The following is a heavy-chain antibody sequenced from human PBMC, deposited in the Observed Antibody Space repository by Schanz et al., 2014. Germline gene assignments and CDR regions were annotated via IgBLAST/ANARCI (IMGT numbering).Heavy chain of an antibody. CDR2: INPSSGTT. CDR1: GYTFTTYY. CDR3: ARDGEAAAGCDY. Sequence: QVQLVQSGAEVKKPGASVRLSCEASGYTFTTYYIHWVRQAPGQGLEWMGKINPSSGTTRIAQNFQGRVTMTRDTSTSTVYMELSSLRSEDTAVYYCARDGEAAAGCDYWGQGTLVTVSS. D-gene: IGHD6-13*01. V-gene: IGHV1-46*03. J-gene: IGHJ4*02.